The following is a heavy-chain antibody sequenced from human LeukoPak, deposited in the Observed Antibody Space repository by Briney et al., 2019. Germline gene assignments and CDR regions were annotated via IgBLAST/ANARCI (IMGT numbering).Heavy chain of an antibody. Sequence: GGSLRFSCAASGFTVNSNYMSWVRQAPGKGLEWVSVLYSGGITYYPDSVKGRFTISRDNSKNTLYLQMNSLRAEDTAVYYCARIASGSYADCWGQGTLVTVSS. CDR3: ARIASGSYADC. J-gene: IGHJ4*02. CDR2: LYSGGIT. V-gene: IGHV3-66*01. D-gene: IGHD1-26*01. CDR1: GFTVNSNY.